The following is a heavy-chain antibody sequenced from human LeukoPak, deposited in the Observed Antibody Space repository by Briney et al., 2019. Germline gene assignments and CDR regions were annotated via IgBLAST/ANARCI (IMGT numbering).Heavy chain of an antibody. V-gene: IGHV3-74*01. J-gene: IGHJ5*02. CDR1: GVTFSNYW. Sequence: PGGSLRLSCAASGVTFSNYWMHWVCHAPGKGLGWVSRINIDGINTSYADSVKGRFTISRDNAKNTLNLQMNSLRAEDTAVYYCARDLGQYYDTSDNWFDPWGQGPLVTVSS. CDR2: INIDGINT. CDR3: ARDLGQYYDTSDNWFDP. D-gene: IGHD3-22*01.